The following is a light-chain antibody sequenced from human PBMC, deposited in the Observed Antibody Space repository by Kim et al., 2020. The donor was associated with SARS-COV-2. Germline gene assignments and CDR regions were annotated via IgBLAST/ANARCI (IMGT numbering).Light chain of an antibody. Sequence: APGKTARITGAGNNNGSKSVHWYQQKPGQAPVLVIYYDSDRPSRIPVRVSGSNSGNAATLTISRVEAGDEADYYCQVWDSGSDHRVFGGGTQLTVL. V-gene: IGLV3-21*04. CDR2: YDS. CDR3: QVWDSGSDHRV. CDR1: NNGSKS. J-gene: IGLJ3*02.